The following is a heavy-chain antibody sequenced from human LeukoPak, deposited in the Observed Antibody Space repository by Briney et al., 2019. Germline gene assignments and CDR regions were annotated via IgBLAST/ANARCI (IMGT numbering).Heavy chain of an antibody. J-gene: IGHJ4*02. CDR1: GGSFSGYY. CDR2: INHSGST. Sequence: SETLSLTCAVYGGSFSGYYWSWIRQPPGKGLEWIGEINHSGSTNYNPSLKSRVAISVDTSKNQFSLKLSSVTAADTAVYYCARDIDYGGSTPYFDYWGQGTLVTVSS. V-gene: IGHV4-34*01. CDR3: ARDIDYGGSTPYFDY. D-gene: IGHD4-17*01.